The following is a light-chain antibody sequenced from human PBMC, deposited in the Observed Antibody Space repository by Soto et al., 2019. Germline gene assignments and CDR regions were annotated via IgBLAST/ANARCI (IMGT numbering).Light chain of an antibody. V-gene: IGKV3-11*01. CDR2: DAS. CDR3: QQRSNWPT. J-gene: IGKJ3*01. CDR1: QSVSSY. Sequence: EIVLTQSPATLSLSPGERATLSCRASQSVSSYLAWYQQKPGQAPRLLIYDASNRATGIPARFSGSGSGTDCTLTISILEPEDFAVYYCQQRSNWPTFGPGTKVDIK.